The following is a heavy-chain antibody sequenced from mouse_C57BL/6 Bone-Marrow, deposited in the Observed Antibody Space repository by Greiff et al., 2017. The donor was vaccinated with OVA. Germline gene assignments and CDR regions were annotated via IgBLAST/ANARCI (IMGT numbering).Heavy chain of an antibody. CDR2: IDPSDSYT. J-gene: IGHJ2*01. CDR3: ASGFHYYGSSYYYFDY. CDR1: GYTFTSYW. V-gene: IGHV1-50*01. D-gene: IGHD1-1*01. Sequence: VQLQQPGAELVKPGASVKLSCKASGYTFTSYWMQWVKQRPGQGLEWIGEIDPSDSYTNYNQKFKGKATLTVDTSSSTAYMQISSLTSEDSAVYYCASGFHYYGSSYYYFDYWGQGTTLTVSS.